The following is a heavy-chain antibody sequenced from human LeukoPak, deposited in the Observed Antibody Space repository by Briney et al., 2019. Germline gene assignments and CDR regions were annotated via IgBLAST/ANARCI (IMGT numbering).Heavy chain of an antibody. V-gene: IGHV4-38-2*02. J-gene: IGHJ4*02. CDR2: ISHRGST. D-gene: IGHD3-3*01. Sequence: SETLSLTCTVSGYSISNGYYWGWIRQPPGKGLEWVGSISHRGSTYYNPSLRSRITISLDRSKQKFSLKLTSVPAADTAVYFCARGAEYYAIWRGYAGYSDYWGQGISVTVSS. CDR3: ARGAEYYAIWRGYAGYSDY. CDR1: GYSISNGYY.